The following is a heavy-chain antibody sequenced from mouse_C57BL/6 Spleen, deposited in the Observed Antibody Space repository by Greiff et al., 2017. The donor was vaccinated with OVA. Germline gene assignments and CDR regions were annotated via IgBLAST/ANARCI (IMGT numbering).Heavy chain of an antibody. Sequence: EVKLVESGGGLVQPGGSMKLSCVASGFTFSNYWMNWVRQSPEKGLEWVAQIRLKSDNYATHYAESVKGRFTISRDDSKSSVYLQMNNLRAEDTGIYYCTGPYDGTSSWFAYWGQGTLVTVSA. CDR1: GFTFSNYW. CDR2: IRLKSDNYAT. D-gene: IGHD2-14*01. CDR3: TGPYDGTSSWFAY. J-gene: IGHJ3*01. V-gene: IGHV6-3*01.